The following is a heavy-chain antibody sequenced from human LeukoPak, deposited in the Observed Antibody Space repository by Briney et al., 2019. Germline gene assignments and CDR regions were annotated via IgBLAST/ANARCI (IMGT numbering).Heavy chain of an antibody. V-gene: IGHV4-31*03. CDR2: IYYSGST. CDR1: GGSISSGGYY. D-gene: IGHD2-15*01. Sequence: SETLSLTCTVSGGSISSGGYYWSWIRQHPGKGLEWIGYIYYSGSTYYNPALKSRVTISVYTSKNQFSLKLSSVTAADTAVYYCARVRTYCSGGSCYFAAFDIWGQGTMVTVSS. CDR3: ARVRTYCSGGSCYFAAFDI. J-gene: IGHJ3*02.